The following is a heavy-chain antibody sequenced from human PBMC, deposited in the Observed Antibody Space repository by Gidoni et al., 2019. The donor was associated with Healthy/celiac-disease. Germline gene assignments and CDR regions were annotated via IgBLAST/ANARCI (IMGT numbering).Heavy chain of an antibody. Sequence: QVQLVESGGGVVQPGRSLRLSCAASGFHFSSYGMHWVRQAPGKGLEWVAVISYDGSNKYYADSVKGRFTISRDNSKNTLYLQMNSLRAEDTAVYYCAKAHSSGWYEYFQHWGQGTLVTVSS. V-gene: IGHV3-30*18. CDR2: ISYDGSNK. CDR1: GFHFSSYG. D-gene: IGHD6-19*01. J-gene: IGHJ1*01. CDR3: AKAHSSGWYEYFQH.